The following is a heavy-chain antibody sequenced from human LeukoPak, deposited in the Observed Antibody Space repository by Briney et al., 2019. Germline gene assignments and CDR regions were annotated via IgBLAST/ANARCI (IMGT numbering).Heavy chain of an antibody. V-gene: IGHV3-23*01. J-gene: IGHJ2*01. CDR2: ISGSGDST. CDR3: ARDFWADFEYFDL. CDR1: GFTFTSHA. D-gene: IGHD3-3*01. Sequence: GGSLRLSCAASGFTFTSHAVSWVRQAPGKGLKWTSAISGSGDSTYYADSVKGRFTISRDNSRNTVYLQMNSLRAEDTAVYYCARDFWADFEYFDLWGRGTLVTVSS.